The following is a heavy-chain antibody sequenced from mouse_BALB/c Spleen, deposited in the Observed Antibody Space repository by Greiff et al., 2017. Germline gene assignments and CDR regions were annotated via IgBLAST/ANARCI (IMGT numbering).Heavy chain of an antibody. D-gene: IGHD1-1*01. CDR1: GFTFSSYG. J-gene: IGHJ2*01. V-gene: IGHV5-6-3*01. CDR2: INSNGGST. CDR3: ARDDYYGSNHYFDY. Sequence: EVKVVESGGGLVQPGGSLKLSCAASGFTFSSYGMSWVRQTPDKRLELVATINSNGGSTYYPDSVKGRFTISRDNAKNTLYLQMSSLKSEDTAMYYYARDDYYGSNHYFDYWGQGTTLTVSS.